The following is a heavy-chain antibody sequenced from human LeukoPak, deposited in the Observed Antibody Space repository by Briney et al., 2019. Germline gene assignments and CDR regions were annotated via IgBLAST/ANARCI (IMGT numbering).Heavy chain of an antibody. CDR1: GGSFSGYY. CDR3: ARGSGSGYYSYYYYGMDV. CDR2: IIHSGST. V-gene: IGHV4-34*01. D-gene: IGHD3-3*01. Sequence: SETLSLTCAVYGGSFSGYYWSWIRQPPGKGLEWIGEIIHSGSTNYNPSLKSRVTISVDTSKNQFSLKLSSVTAADTAVYYCARGSGSGYYSYYYYGMDVWGQGTTVTVSS. J-gene: IGHJ6*02.